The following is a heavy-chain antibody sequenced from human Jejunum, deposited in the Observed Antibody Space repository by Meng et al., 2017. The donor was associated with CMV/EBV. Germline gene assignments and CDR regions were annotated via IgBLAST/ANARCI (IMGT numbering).Heavy chain of an antibody. CDR2: TYYRSKWDN. CDR1: GDSVSSNSVA. Sequence: GDSVSSNSVAWNWIRQSPSRGLEWLGRTYYRSKWDNDYAVSVKSRITINPDTSQNQFSLQLNSVTPEDTAVYYCARAPRYNWNFDYWGQGTLVTVSS. V-gene: IGHV6-1*01. J-gene: IGHJ4*02. CDR3: ARAPRYNWNFDY. D-gene: IGHD1-20*01.